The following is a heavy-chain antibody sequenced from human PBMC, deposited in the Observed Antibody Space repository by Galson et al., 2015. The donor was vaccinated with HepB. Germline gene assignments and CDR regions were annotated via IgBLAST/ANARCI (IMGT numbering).Heavy chain of an antibody. D-gene: IGHD3-10*01. CDR2: ISGSSSTI. Sequence: SLRLSCAASGFTFSSYSMNWVRQAPGKGLEWVSYISGSSSTIYYADSVEGRFTISRDNAKNSLYLQMNSLRAEDTAVYYCARDYYGSGSFGGDAFDIWGQGTMVTVSS. CDR1: GFTFSSYS. CDR3: ARDYYGSGSFGGDAFDI. V-gene: IGHV3-48*04. J-gene: IGHJ3*02.